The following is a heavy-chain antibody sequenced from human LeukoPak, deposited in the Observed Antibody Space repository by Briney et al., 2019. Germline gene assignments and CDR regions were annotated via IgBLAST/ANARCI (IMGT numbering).Heavy chain of an antibody. CDR3: AREGHDSSGYYFDY. CDR1: GGSFSGYY. V-gene: IGHV4-34*01. D-gene: IGHD3-22*01. J-gene: IGHJ4*02. Sequence: PSETLSLTCAVYGGSFSGYYWSWIRQPPGKGLEWIGEINHSGSTNYNPSLKSRVTISVDTSKNQFSLKLSSVTAADTAVYYCAREGHDSSGYYFDYWGQGTLVTVSS. CDR2: INHSGST.